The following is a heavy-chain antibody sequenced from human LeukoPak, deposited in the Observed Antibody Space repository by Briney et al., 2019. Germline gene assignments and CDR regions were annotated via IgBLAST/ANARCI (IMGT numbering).Heavy chain of an antibody. Sequence: ASVKVSCKASGYTFTSYGISWVRQAPGQGLEWMGWISAYNGNTNYAQKLQGRVTMTTDTSTSTAYMELRSLRSDDTAVYCCARIDSYYYDSSGYYDYWGQGTLVTVSS. CDR3: ARIDSYYYDSSGYYDY. V-gene: IGHV1-18*01. D-gene: IGHD3-22*01. CDR2: ISAYNGNT. J-gene: IGHJ4*02. CDR1: GYTFTSYG.